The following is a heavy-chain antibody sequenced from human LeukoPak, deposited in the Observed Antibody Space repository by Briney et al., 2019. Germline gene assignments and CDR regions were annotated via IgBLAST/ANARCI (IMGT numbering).Heavy chain of an antibody. CDR3: ARVPIYSYGHSNDY. J-gene: IGHJ4*02. CDR1: GASISGNY. CDR2: IYFGGSS. V-gene: IGHV4-59*01. D-gene: IGHD5-18*01. Sequence: SETLSLTCTVSGASISGNYWSWIRQHPGKGLEWIGYIYFGGSSNYNPSLKSRVTISVDTSRNQLSLRLTSVTAADTAVYYCARVPIYSYGHSNDYWGQGTLVTVSS.